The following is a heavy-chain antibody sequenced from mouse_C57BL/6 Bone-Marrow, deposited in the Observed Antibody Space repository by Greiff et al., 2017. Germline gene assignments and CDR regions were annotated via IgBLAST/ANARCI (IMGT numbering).Heavy chain of an antibody. D-gene: IGHD2-3*01. CDR3: ARDDVSFAY. J-gene: IGHJ2*01. Sequence: EVKLVESGGGLVKPGGSLKLSCAASGFTFSSYAMSWVRQTPEKRLEWVATISDGGSYTYYPDNVKGRFTISRDNAKNNLYLQMSHLKSEDTAMYYCARDDVSFAYWGQGTTLTVSS. V-gene: IGHV5-4*01. CDR1: GFTFSSYA. CDR2: ISDGGSYT.